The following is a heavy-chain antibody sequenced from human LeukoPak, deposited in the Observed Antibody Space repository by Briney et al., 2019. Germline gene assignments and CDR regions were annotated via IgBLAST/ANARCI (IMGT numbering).Heavy chain of an antibody. CDR1: GGSISSYY. Sequence: SETLSLTCTVSGGSISSYYWSWIRQPPGKGLEWIGYMYYSGSPNYNPSLKSRVTVSVDTSKNQFSLKLSSVTAADTAVYYCARAGQFISARPITFDYWGQGSLVTVSS. D-gene: IGHD6-6*01. CDR2: MYYSGSP. J-gene: IGHJ4*02. CDR3: ARAGQFISARPITFDY. V-gene: IGHV4-59*08.